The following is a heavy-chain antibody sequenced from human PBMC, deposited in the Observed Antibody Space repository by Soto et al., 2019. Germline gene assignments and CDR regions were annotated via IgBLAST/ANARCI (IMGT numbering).Heavy chain of an antibody. CDR1: GFTFSSYA. CDR2: ISGSGGST. Sequence: PGGSLRLSCAASGFTFSSYAMSWVRQAPGKGLEWVSAISGSGGSTYYADSVKGRFTISRDNSKNTLYLQMNSLRAEDTAVYYCAKSDIVVVVAARYYGMDVWGQGTTVTVSS. D-gene: IGHD2-15*01. J-gene: IGHJ6*02. V-gene: IGHV3-23*01. CDR3: AKSDIVVVVAARYYGMDV.